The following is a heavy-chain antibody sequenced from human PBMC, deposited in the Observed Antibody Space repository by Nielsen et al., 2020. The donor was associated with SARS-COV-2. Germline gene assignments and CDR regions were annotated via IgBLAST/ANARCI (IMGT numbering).Heavy chain of an antibody. J-gene: IGHJ6*03. Sequence: WIRQSPSRGLEWLGRTYYRSTWYNDYAVSVKSRITINPDTSKNQFSLHLNSVTPEDTAVYYCARARGAYGDYYYYYYTDVWGKGTTVTVSS. D-gene: IGHD4-17*01. CDR3: ARARGAYGDYYYYYYTDV. CDR2: TYYRSTWYN. V-gene: IGHV6-1*01.